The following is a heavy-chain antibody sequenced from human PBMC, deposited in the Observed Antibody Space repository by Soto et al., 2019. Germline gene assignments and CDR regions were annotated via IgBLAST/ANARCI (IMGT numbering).Heavy chain of an antibody. D-gene: IGHD5-12*01. V-gene: IGHV1-69*02. CDR1: GGTFSSYT. CDR3: ARRSGYDLG. CDR2: IIPILGIA. J-gene: IGHJ4*02. Sequence: QVQLVQSGAEVKKPGSSVKVSCKASGGTFSSYTISWVRQAPGQGLEWMGRIIPILGIANYAKKFQGRVTXLADKSTSTAYMELSSLRSEDTAVYYCARRSGYDLGWGQGTLVTVSS.